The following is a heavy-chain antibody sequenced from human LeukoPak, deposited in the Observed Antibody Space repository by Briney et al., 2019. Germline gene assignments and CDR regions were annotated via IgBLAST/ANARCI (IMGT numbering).Heavy chain of an antibody. Sequence: PSETLSLTCAVYGGSFSGYYWSWIWQPAGKGLEWIGRIYTSGSTNYNPSLKSRVTMSVDTSKNQFSLKLSSVTAADTAVYYCARDRRTMIASRWYFDLWGRGTLVTVSS. CDR3: ARDRRTMIASRWYFDL. D-gene: IGHD3-22*01. CDR1: GGSFSGYY. CDR2: IYTSGST. J-gene: IGHJ2*01. V-gene: IGHV4-4*07.